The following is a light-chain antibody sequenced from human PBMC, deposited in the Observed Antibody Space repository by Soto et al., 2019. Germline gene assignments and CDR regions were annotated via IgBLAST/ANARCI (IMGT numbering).Light chain of an antibody. CDR1: SGSIASNY. CDR3: QFYDSSTYVV. V-gene: IGLV6-57*04. J-gene: IGLJ2*01. CDR2: EDN. Sequence: NFMLTQPHSVSESPGKTVTISCTRSSGSIASNYVQWYQQRPGSAPTTVIYEDNQRPSGVPDRFSGSIDSSSNSASLTISGLKTEDEADYYCQFYDSSTYVVFGGGTKLTVL.